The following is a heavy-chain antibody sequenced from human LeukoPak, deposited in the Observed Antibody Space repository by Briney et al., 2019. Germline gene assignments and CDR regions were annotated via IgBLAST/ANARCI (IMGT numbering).Heavy chain of an antibody. CDR1: GGSISGGSFY. D-gene: IGHD6-13*01. CDR2: IYASGST. V-gene: IGHV4-61*02. J-gene: IGHJ4*02. Sequence: SQTLSLTCTVSGGSISGGSFYWTWIRQPAGKGLEWIGRIYASGSTNYNSSLKSRVTISVDTSKNQFSLRLSSVTAADTAVYYCARGGDSSSWSVDYWGQGTLVTVSS. CDR3: ARGGDSSSWSVDY.